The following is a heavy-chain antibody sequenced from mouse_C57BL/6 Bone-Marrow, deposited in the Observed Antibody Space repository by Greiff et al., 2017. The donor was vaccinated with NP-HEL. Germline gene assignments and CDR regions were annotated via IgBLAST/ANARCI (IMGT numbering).Heavy chain of an antibody. CDR2: IWSDGST. CDR3: ARHGRDGRGYWYFDV. J-gene: IGHJ1*03. CDR1: GFSFTSYG. V-gene: IGHV2-6-1*01. D-gene: IGHD1-1*01. Sequence: QVQLKESGPGLVAPSQSLSITCTVSGFSFTSYGVHWVRQPPGKGLEWLVVIWSDGSTTYNSALKSRLSISKDNSKSQVFLKMNSLQTDDTAMYYCARHGRDGRGYWYFDVWGTGTTVTVSS.